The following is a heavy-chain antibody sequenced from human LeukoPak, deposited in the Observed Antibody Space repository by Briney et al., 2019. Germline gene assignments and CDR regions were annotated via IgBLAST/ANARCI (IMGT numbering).Heavy chain of an antibody. V-gene: IGHV3-23*01. CDR3: AKCEGFWSGSVYYYMDV. D-gene: IGHD3-3*01. CDR2: ISGSGGST. CDR1: GFTFSSYA. J-gene: IGHJ6*03. Sequence: GGSLRLSSAASGFTFSSYAMSWVRQAPGKGLEWVSAISGSGGSTYYADSVKGRFTISRDNSKNTLYLQMNSLRAEDTAVYYCAKCEGFWSGSVYYYMDVWGKGTTVTVSS.